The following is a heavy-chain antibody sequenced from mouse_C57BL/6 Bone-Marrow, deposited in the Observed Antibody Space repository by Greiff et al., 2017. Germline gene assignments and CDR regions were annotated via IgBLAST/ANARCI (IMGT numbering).Heavy chain of an antibody. V-gene: IGHV1-61*01. J-gene: IGHJ2*01. CDR1: GYTFTSYW. D-gene: IGHD4-1*02. CDR3: ARPTGPYYFDY. Sequence: QVQLKQPGAELVRPGSSVKLSCKASGYTFTSYWMDWVKQRPGQGLEWIGNIYPSDSETHYNQKFKDKATLTVDKSSSTAYMQLSSLTSEDSAVDYCARPTGPYYFDYWGQGTTLTVSS. CDR2: IYPSDSET.